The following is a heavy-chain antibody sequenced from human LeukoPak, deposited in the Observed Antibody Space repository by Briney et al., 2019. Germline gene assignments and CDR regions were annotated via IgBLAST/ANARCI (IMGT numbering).Heavy chain of an antibody. CDR3: ARDATGTTFRYYYYYMDV. CDR2: IYYSGST. V-gene: IGHV4-39*07. Sequence: SETLSLTCTVSGGSISSSSYYWGWIRQPPGKGLEWIGSIYYSGSTYYNPSLKSRVTMSVDTSKNQFSLKLSSVTAADTAVYYCARDATGTTFRYYYYYMDVWGKGTTVTVSS. CDR1: GGSISSSSYY. J-gene: IGHJ6*03. D-gene: IGHD1-1*01.